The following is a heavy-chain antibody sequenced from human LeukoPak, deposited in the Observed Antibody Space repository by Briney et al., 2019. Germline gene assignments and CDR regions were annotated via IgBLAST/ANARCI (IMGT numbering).Heavy chain of an antibody. CDR2: IKSKTDGGKK. Sequence: GGSLRLSCAASGFTFSNAGMSWVRQAPGKGLEWVGRIKSKTDGGKKDYAEPVKGRFTISRDDSKNTLYMQMNSLKTEDTAVYYCTTAWVVTMVRGVIIRDYWGQGTLVTVSS. CDR1: GFTFSNAG. V-gene: IGHV3-15*01. CDR3: TTAWVVTMVRGVIIRDY. J-gene: IGHJ4*02. D-gene: IGHD3-10*01.